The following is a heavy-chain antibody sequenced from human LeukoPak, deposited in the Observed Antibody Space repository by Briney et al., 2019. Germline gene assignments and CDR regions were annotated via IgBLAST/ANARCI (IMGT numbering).Heavy chain of an antibody. CDR1: GFIFSTYT. CDR3: ARAYGFSYALDS. D-gene: IGHD5-18*01. J-gene: IGHJ4*02. V-gene: IGHV3-30*04. CDR2: ISNDGSTK. Sequence: PGGSLRLSCAASGFIFSTYTMHWVRQAPGKGLEWVAVISNDGSTKYYADSVKGRLTISRDDSKDTLYLQMSSLRTDDTAIFFCARAYGFSYALDSWGQGTLVTVSS.